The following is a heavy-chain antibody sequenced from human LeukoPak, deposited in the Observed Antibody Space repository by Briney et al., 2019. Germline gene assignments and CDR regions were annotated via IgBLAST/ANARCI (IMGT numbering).Heavy chain of an antibody. V-gene: IGHV4-38-2*01. Sequence: PSETLSLTCGVSGYTISSGYYWGWIRQPPGEGLEWIGSIYQSGSTYYNPSLKSRVTISIDTSKNQFSLKLSSVTAADTAVYSCARYCSSISCSSPNAFDTWGQGTMVTVSS. J-gene: IGHJ3*02. CDR3: ARYCSSISCSSPNAFDT. D-gene: IGHD2-2*01. CDR1: GYTISSGYY. CDR2: IYQSGST.